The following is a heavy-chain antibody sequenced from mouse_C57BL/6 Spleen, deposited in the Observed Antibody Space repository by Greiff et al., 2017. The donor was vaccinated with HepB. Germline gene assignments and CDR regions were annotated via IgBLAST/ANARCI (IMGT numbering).Heavy chain of an antibody. V-gene: IGHV1-80*01. J-gene: IGHJ2*01. CDR1: GYAFSSYW. CDR3: ARRGGYYGVFDY. CDR2: IYPGDGDT. Sequence: VQLQQSGAELVKPGASVKISCKASGYAFSSYWMNWVKQRPGKGLEWIGQIYPGDGDTNYNGKFKGKATLTADKSSSTAYMQLSSLTSEDSAVYFCARRGGYYGVFDYWGQGTTLTVSS. D-gene: IGHD2-1*01.